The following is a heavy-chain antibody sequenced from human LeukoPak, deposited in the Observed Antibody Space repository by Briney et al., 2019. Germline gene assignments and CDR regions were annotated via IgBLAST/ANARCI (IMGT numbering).Heavy chain of an antibody. CDR2: MNPNSGNT. CDR3: ARDEGLSGDYAYYFDY. J-gene: IGHJ4*02. Sequence: ASVKVSCKASGYTFTSYDINWVRQATGQGLEWMGWMNPNSGNTGYAQKFQGWVTMTRDTSISTAYMELSRLRSDDTAVYYCARDEGLSGDYAYYFDYWGQGTLVTVSS. V-gene: IGHV1-8*01. CDR1: GYTFTSYD. D-gene: IGHD4-17*01.